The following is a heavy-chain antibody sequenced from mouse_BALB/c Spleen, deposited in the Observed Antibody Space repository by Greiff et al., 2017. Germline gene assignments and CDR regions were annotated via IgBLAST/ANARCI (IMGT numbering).Heavy chain of an antibody. J-gene: IGHJ2*01. D-gene: IGHD1-2*01. CDR2: ISSGGSYT. CDR1: GFTFSSYG. CDR3: ARQDYYGYYFDY. Sequence: EVKVVESGGDLVKPGGSLKLSCAASGFTFSSYGMSWVRQTPDKRLEWVATISSGGSYTYYPDSVKGRFTISRDNAKNTLYLQMSSLKSEDTAMYYCARQDYYGYYFDYWGQGTTLTVSS. V-gene: IGHV5-6*01.